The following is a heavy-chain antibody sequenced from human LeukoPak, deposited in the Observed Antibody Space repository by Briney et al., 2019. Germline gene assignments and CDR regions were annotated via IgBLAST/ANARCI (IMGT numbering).Heavy chain of an antibody. CDR2: INHSGST. D-gene: IGHD5-24*01. Sequence: SETLSLTCAVYGGSFSGYYWSWIRQPPGKGLEWIGEINHSGSTNYNPPLKSRVTISVDMSKNQFSLKLSSVTAADTAVYYCARGYNLFDYWGQGTLVTVSS. CDR1: GGSFSGYY. CDR3: ARGYNLFDY. V-gene: IGHV4-34*01. J-gene: IGHJ4*02.